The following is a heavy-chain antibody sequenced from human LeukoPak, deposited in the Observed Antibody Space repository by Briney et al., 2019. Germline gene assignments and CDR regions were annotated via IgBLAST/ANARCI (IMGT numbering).Heavy chain of an antibody. CDR2: IRSKAYGGTT. CDR1: GFTFGDYA. CDR3: TSPRTIVVVPAAADY. J-gene: IGHJ4*02. V-gene: IGHV3-49*03. D-gene: IGHD2-2*01. Sequence: GGSLRLXCTASGFTFGDYAMSWCRQAPGKGLEWVGFIRSKAYGGTTEYAASVKGRFTISRDDSKSIAYLQMNSLKTEDTAVYYCTSPRTIVVVPAAADYWGQGTLVTVSS.